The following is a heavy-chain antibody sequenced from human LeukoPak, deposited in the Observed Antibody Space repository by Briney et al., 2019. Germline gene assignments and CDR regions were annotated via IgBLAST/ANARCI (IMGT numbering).Heavy chain of an antibody. CDR2: IKQDGSEK. CDR3: AKQKEDSSSWYSRTEYFDY. J-gene: IGHJ4*02. D-gene: IGHD6-13*01. CDR1: GFTFSNYW. Sequence: GGSLRLSCAASGFTFSNYWMSWVRQAPGKGLEWVANIKQDGSEKYYVDSVKGRFTISRDNAKNSLYLQMNSLRAEDTAVYYCAKQKEDSSSWYSRTEYFDYWGQGTLVTVSP. V-gene: IGHV3-7*01.